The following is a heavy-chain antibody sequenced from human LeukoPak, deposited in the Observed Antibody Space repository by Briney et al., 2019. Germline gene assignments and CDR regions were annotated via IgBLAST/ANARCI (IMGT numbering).Heavy chain of an antibody. CDR1: GFTFSSYA. CDR3: ARGEGIAAAGPEDFDY. J-gene: IGHJ4*02. V-gene: IGHV3-23*01. Sequence: GGSLRLSCAASGFTFSSYAMTWVRQAPGKGLEWVSVISSSGGSTYYADSVKGRFTISRDNAKNSLYLQMNSLRVEDTAVYYCARGEGIAAAGPEDFDYWGQGTLVTVSS. D-gene: IGHD6-13*01. CDR2: ISSSGGST.